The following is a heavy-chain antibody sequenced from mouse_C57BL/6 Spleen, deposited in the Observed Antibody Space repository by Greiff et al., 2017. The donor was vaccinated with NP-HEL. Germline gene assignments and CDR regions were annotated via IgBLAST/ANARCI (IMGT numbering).Heavy chain of an antibody. D-gene: IGHD1-1*01. CDR3: ARGTCGSGYYFDY. CDR2: INPSSGYT. V-gene: IGHV1-4*01. Sequence: QVHVKQSGAELARPGASVMMSCKASGYTFTSYTMHWVKQRPGQGLEWIGYINPSSGYTKYNQKFKDKATLTADKSSSTAYMQLSSLTSEDSAVYYCARGTCGSGYYFDYWGQGTTLTVSS. CDR1: GYTFTSYT. J-gene: IGHJ2*01.